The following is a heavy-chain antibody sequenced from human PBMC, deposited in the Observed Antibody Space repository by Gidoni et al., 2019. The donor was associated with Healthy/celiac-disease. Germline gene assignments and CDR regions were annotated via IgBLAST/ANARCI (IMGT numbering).Heavy chain of an antibody. J-gene: IGHJ4*02. CDR3: ARDGAAYCGGDCYSGYFDY. V-gene: IGHV3-30-3*01. CDR1: GFTFSRYA. D-gene: IGHD2-21*02. CDR2: ISYDGSNK. Sequence: QVQLVESGGGVVQPGRSLRTPCAASGFTFSRYAMHWVRQAPGKGLEWVAVISYDGSNKYYADSVKGRFTISRDNSKNTLYLQMNSLRAGDTAVYYCARDGAAYCGGDCYSGYFDYWGQGTLVTVSS.